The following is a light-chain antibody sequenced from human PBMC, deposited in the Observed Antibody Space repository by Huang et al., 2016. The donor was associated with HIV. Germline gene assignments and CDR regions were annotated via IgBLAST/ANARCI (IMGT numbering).Light chain of an antibody. CDR3: QQRSNWPPLT. Sequence: EIVLTQSPATLSLSPGERATLSCRASQSVSSYFAWYQQSPGQAPRLLIYDASNMATGIPARFSGSGSGTYFTLTISSLEPEDFAVYYCQQRSNWPPLTFGGGTKVEIK. CDR1: QSVSSY. V-gene: IGKV3-11*01. J-gene: IGKJ4*01. CDR2: DAS.